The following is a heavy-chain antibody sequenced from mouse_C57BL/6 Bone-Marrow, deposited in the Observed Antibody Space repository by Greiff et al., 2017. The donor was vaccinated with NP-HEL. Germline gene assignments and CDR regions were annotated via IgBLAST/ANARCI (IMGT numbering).Heavy chain of an antibody. CDR1: GFTFTTYA. D-gene: IGHD1-1*01. CDR2: IRSKSSNYAT. Sequence: VQLQESGGGLVQPKGSLKLSCAASGFTFTTYAMHWVRQAPGKGLEWVARIRSKSSNYATYYADSVKARFTISMDDSKSIRYLKMNSLKTEDTAMYYCVRAYYYGSYYAMDYWGQGTSVTVSS. J-gene: IGHJ4*01. CDR3: VRAYYYGSYYAMDY. V-gene: IGHV10-3*01.